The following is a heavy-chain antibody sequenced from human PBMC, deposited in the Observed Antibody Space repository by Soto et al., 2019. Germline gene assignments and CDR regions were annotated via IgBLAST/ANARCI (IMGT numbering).Heavy chain of an antibody. Sequence: SETLSLTCAVYGGSFSGYYWSWIRQPPGKGLEWIGEINHSGSTNYNPSLKSRVTISVDTSKNQFSLKLSSVTAADTAVYYCARGRRARVRGVSWFDPWGQGTLVTVSS. V-gene: IGHV4-34*01. CDR2: INHSGST. D-gene: IGHD3-10*01. CDR1: GGSFSGYY. J-gene: IGHJ5*02. CDR3: ARGRRARVRGVSWFDP.